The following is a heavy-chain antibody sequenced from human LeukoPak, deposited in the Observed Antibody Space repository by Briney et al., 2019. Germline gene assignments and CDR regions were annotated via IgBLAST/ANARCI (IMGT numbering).Heavy chain of an antibody. CDR2: ISGSGGST. CDR1: GFTVSSNY. Sequence: GGSLRLSCAASGFTVSSNYMSWVRQAPGKGLEWVSAISGSGGSTYYADSVKGRFTISRDNSKNSLYLQMNSLRAEDAAVYYCAELGITMIGGVWGKGTTVTISS. CDR3: AELGITMIGGV. V-gene: IGHV3-23*01. D-gene: IGHD3-10*02. J-gene: IGHJ6*04.